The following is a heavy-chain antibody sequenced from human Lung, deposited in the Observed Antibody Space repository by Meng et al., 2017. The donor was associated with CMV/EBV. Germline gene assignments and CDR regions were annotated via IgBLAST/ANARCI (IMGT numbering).Heavy chain of an antibody. Sequence: ASVKVSCKASGYTFTSFDINWVRQATGQGPEWMGWMNPNSGNTGYAQKFQGRGTLTRDPSISTAYMELSSLSSEDKAVYYCARVPSDSSGFSDCWGQGTLVTVSS. J-gene: IGHJ4*02. CDR1: GYTFTSFD. V-gene: IGHV1-8*02. CDR2: MNPNSGNT. D-gene: IGHD6-19*01. CDR3: ARVPSDSSGFSDC.